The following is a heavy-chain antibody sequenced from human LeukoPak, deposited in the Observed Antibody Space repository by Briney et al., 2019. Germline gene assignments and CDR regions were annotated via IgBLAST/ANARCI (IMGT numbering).Heavy chain of an antibody. V-gene: IGHV1-2*06. J-gene: IGHJ4*02. CDR2: INLNSGGT. Sequence: WASVKVSCKASGYTFIGYCMHWVRQAPGQGLEWMGRINLNSGGTNYAQKFQGRVTMTRDTSISTAYMELSRLRSDDTAVYYCARLETVTTESDHWGQGTLVTVSS. CDR1: GYTFIGYC. D-gene: IGHD4-11*01. CDR3: ARLETVTTESDH.